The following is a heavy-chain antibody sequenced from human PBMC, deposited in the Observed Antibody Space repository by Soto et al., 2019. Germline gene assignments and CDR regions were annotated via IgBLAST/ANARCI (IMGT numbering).Heavy chain of an antibody. D-gene: IGHD3-22*01. CDR3: ATGGGSSVSYYRGNWFDP. J-gene: IGHJ5*02. CDR2: FDPEDGET. Sequence: ASVKVSCKVSGYTLTELSMHWVRQAPGKGLEWMGGFDPEDGETIYAQKFQGRVTMTEDTSTDTAYMELSSLRSEDTAVYYCATGGGSSVSYYRGNWFDPWGQGTLVTVSS. CDR1: GYTLTELS. V-gene: IGHV1-24*01.